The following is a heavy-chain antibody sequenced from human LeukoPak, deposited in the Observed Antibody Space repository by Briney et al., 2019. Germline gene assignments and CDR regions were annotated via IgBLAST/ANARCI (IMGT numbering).Heavy chain of an antibody. Sequence: GGSLRLSCAASGFTFSSYWMHWVRQAPGKGLVWVSRINSDGSSTSYADSVKGRFTISRDNAKNSLYLQMNTLRVEDTAIYYCVRVALYYYDSESYYFFEHWGQGTPVTASS. CDR3: VRVALYYYDSESYYFFEH. CDR1: GFTFSSYW. D-gene: IGHD3-10*01. V-gene: IGHV3-74*01. J-gene: IGHJ4*02. CDR2: INSDGSST.